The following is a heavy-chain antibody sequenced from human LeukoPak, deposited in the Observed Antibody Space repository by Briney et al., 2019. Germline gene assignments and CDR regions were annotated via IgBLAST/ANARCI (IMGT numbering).Heavy chain of an antibody. J-gene: IGHJ4*02. Sequence: PGGSLRLSCAASGFTFSNYAMNWVRQAPGKGLEWVAVISHDGKVKYYADSVQGRFTISRDDSTNTLSLQMNNLRPEDTAIYYCARDLTRGAPDYFDNWGQGTLVTVSS. CDR2: ISHDGKVK. V-gene: IGHV3-30*03. CDR3: ARDLTRGAPDYFDN. CDR1: GFTFSNYA. D-gene: IGHD3-10*01.